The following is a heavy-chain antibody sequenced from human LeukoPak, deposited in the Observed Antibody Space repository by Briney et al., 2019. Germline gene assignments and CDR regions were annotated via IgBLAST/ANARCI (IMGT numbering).Heavy chain of an antibody. D-gene: IGHD2-21*02. CDR2: IKQDGSEK. CDR3: ARTSCGGDCYPGPWYFDL. V-gene: IGHV3-7*01. CDR1: GFTFSSYA. J-gene: IGHJ2*01. Sequence: GGSLRLSCAASGFTFSSYAMSWVRQAPGKGLEWVANIKQDGSEKYYVDSVEGRFTISRDNAKNSLYLQMNSLRAEDTAVYYCARTSCGGDCYPGPWYFDLWGRGTLVTVSS.